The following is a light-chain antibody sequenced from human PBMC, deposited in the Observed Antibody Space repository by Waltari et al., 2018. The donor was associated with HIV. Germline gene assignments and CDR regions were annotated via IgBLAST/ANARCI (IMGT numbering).Light chain of an antibody. CDR1: SGSLASNY. V-gene: IGLV6-57*03. J-gene: IGLJ1*01. CDR2: EDN. Sequence: NFMLTQPHSVSESPGKTVTISCTRSSGSLASNYVQWYQQRPGSAPTPLIYEDNQRPSGAPDRFSGSIDSSSSSASLTISGLKTEDEADYYCQSYDSSNHYVFGTGTKVTVL. CDR3: QSYDSSNHYV.